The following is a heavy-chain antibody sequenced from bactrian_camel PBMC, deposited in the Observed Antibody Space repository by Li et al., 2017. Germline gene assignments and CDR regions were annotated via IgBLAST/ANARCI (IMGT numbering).Heavy chain of an antibody. CDR3: AAQGLNLDDSCVASLRPRVYGY. Sequence: DVQLVESGGGSVRSGGSLRLSCALSGYTYTTYCMGWFRQAPGKEREGIAVIDSDGNTKYADSVKGRFTVSQDKAKNILYLQMNNLEPEDTARYYCAAQGLNLDDSCVASLRPRVYGYRGQGTQVTVS. V-gene: IGHV3S10*01. D-gene: IGHD5*01. CDR1: GYTYTTYC. J-gene: IGHJ4*01. CDR2: IDSDGNT.